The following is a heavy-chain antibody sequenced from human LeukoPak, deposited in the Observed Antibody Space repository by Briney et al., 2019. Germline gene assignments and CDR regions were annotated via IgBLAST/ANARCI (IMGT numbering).Heavy chain of an antibody. Sequence: SETLSLTCTVSGGSISSYYWSWIRQPAGKGLEWIGRIYTSGSTNYNPSLKSRVTMSVDTSKNQFSLKLSSVTAADTAVYYCAREGDSSGYYLPDDAFDIWGQGTMVTVSP. D-gene: IGHD3-22*01. J-gene: IGHJ3*02. V-gene: IGHV4-4*07. CDR2: IYTSGST. CDR1: GGSISSYY. CDR3: AREGDSSGYYLPDDAFDI.